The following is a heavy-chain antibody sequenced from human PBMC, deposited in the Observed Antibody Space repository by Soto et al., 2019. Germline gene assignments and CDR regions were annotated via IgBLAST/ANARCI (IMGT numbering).Heavy chain of an antibody. V-gene: IGHV1-18*01. CDR2: ISAYNGNT. CDR1: GYTFTSYG. D-gene: IGHD2-15*01. Sequence: ASVKVSCKASGYTFTSYGISWVRQAPGQGLEWMGWISAYNGNTNYAQKLQGRVTMTTDTSTSTAYMELRSLRSDDTAVYYCARVYPHCSGGSCYSIPYYFDYWGQGTLVTVSS. CDR3: ARVYPHCSGGSCYSIPYYFDY. J-gene: IGHJ4*02.